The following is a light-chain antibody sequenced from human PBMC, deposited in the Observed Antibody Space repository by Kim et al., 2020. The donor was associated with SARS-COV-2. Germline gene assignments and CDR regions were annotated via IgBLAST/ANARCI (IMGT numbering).Light chain of an antibody. V-gene: IGLV3-19*01. CDR1: SLRSYY. J-gene: IGLJ1*01. Sequence: LGQKVRITCQGDSLRSYYASWYQQKPGQAPVLVIYGKNNRPSGIPDRFSGSSSGNTASLTITGAQAEDEADYYCNSRDSSGNHHYVFGTGTKVTVL. CDR3: NSRDSSGNHHYV. CDR2: GKN.